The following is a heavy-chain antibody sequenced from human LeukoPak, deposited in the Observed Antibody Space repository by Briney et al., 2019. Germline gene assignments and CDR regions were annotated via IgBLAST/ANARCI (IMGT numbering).Heavy chain of an antibody. CDR2: ISGSGGST. J-gene: IGHJ4*02. CDR1: GFTFSSYA. V-gene: IGHV3-23*01. D-gene: IGHD3-22*01. CDR3: AKTEDYYDSSGYYYGPIGY. Sequence: GGSLRLSCAASGFTFSSYAMSWVRQAPGKGLEWVSAISGSGGSTYYADSVKGRFTISRDNSKNTLYLQMNSLRAEDTAVYYCAKTEDYYDSSGYYYGPIGYWGQGTLVTVSP.